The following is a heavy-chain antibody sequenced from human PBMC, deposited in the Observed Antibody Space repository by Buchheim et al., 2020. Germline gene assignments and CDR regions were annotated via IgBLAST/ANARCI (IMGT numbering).Heavy chain of an antibody. CDR1: GYTFTSYD. V-gene: IGHV1-8*01. CDR3: ARARTRFLEWLFRSRYFDY. CDR2: MNPNSGKT. Sequence: QVQLVQSGAEVKKPGASVKVSCKASGYTFTSYDINWVRQATGQGLEWMGWMNPNSGKTGYAQKFQGRVTMTRKHSISKAYMELSSLRSEDTAVYYCARARTRFLEWLFRSRYFDYWGQGTL. J-gene: IGHJ4*02. D-gene: IGHD3-3*01.